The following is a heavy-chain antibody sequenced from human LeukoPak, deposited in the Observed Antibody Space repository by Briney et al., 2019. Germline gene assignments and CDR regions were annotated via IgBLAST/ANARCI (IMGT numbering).Heavy chain of an antibody. Sequence: PGGSLRLSCAASGFTFSSYGMHWVRQAPGKGLEWVAFIRYDGSNKYYADSVKGRFTTSRDNSKNTLYLQMNSLRAEDTAVYYCAKVGPPSQQILTVTTFVYWGQGTLVTVSS. V-gene: IGHV3-30*02. D-gene: IGHD4-17*01. CDR1: GFTFSSYG. J-gene: IGHJ4*02. CDR3: AKVGPPSQQILTVTTFVY. CDR2: IRYDGSNK.